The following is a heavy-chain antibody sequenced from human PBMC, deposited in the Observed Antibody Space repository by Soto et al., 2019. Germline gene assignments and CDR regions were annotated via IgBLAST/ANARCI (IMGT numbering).Heavy chain of an antibody. Sequence: GGSLRLSCAASGFTFSSYAMSWVRQAPGKGLEWVSAISGSGGSTYYADSVKGRFTISRDNSKNTLYLQMNSLRAEDTAVYYCAKENLGYCSGGSCYGGYWGQGTLVTVSS. CDR2: ISGSGGST. CDR1: GFTFSSYA. D-gene: IGHD2-15*01. V-gene: IGHV3-23*01. J-gene: IGHJ4*02. CDR3: AKENLGYCSGGSCYGGY.